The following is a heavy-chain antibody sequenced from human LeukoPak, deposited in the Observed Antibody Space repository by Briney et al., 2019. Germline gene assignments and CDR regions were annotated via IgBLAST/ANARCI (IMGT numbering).Heavy chain of an antibody. CDR3: AREGQYSSSGYYFDY. Sequence: GGSLRLSCAASGFTFSSYGMHWVRQAPGKGLEWVAVADSVKGRFTISRDNSKNTLYLQMNSLRAEDTAVYYCAREGQYSSSGYYFDYWGQGTLVTVSS. CDR1: GFTFSSYG. J-gene: IGHJ4*02. D-gene: IGHD6-13*01. V-gene: IGHV3-33*01.